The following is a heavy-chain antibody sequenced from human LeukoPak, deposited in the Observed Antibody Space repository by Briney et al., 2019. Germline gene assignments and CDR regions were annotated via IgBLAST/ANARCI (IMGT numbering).Heavy chain of an antibody. CDR1: GFTFSSYS. CDR2: ISSSSSYI. CDR3: ARGPGTTEFDY. Sequence: GGSLRLSCAASGFTFSSYSMNWVRQAPGKGLEWVSSISSSSSYIYCADSVKGRFTISRDNAKSSLYLQMNSLRAEDTAVYYCARGPGTTEFDYWGQGTLVTVSS. J-gene: IGHJ4*02. V-gene: IGHV3-21*01. D-gene: IGHD1-1*01.